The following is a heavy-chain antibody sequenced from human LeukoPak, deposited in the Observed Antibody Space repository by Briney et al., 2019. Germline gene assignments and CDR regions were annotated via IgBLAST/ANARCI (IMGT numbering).Heavy chain of an antibody. Sequence: GGSLRLSCAASRFTFSSYSMTWVRQAPGKGLEWVSYISSSSSIIYNADSVKGRFTISRDNAKNSLYLRMNSLRAEDTAVYYCARGRRYGSGSYAQDYWGQGTLVTVSS. J-gene: IGHJ4*02. CDR1: RFTFSSYS. CDR3: ARGRRYGSGSYAQDY. CDR2: ISSSSSII. V-gene: IGHV3-48*04. D-gene: IGHD3-10*01.